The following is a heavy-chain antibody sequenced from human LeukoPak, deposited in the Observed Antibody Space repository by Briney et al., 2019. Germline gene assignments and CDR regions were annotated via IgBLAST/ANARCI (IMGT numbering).Heavy chain of an antibody. CDR2: IYYSGST. Sequence: PSETLSLTCAVYGGSFSGYYWSWIRQPPGKGLEWIGYIYYSGSTYYNPSLKSRVTISVDTSKNQFSLKLSSVTAADTAVYYCARGNYYDHDAFDIWGQGTMVTVSS. D-gene: IGHD3-22*01. J-gene: IGHJ3*02. CDR1: GGSFSGYY. V-gene: IGHV4-34*09. CDR3: ARGNYYDHDAFDI.